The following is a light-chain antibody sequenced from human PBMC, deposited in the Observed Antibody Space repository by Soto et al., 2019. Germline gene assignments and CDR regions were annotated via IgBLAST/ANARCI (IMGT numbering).Light chain of an antibody. CDR2: GAS. Sequence: EIVLTHSPGTLSLYPGEIATLSCRASQRVFNNHIGWYQQKPGQAPRLLIYGASNRASGIPDRFSGSGSGTDFTLTISRLEPEDFAVYYSHQYGSSSWTFGQGTKVDIK. CDR3: HQYGSSSWT. CDR1: QRVFNNH. V-gene: IGKV3-20*01. J-gene: IGKJ1*01.